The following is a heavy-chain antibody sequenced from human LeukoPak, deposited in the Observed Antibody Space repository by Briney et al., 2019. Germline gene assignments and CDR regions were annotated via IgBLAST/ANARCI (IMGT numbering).Heavy chain of an antibody. J-gene: IGHJ4*02. D-gene: IGHD3-22*01. V-gene: IGHV3-74*01. CDR1: GFTFSSYA. CDR2: INTDGLTT. CDR3: VRDDDRPDNGLDY. Sequence: PAGGSLRLSCAASGFTFSSYAMSWVRQAPGKGLVWVSRINTDGLTTIYADSVKGRFTISRDNSKNTLYLQMNSLRAEDTAVYYCVRDDDRPDNGLDYWGQGTLVTVSS.